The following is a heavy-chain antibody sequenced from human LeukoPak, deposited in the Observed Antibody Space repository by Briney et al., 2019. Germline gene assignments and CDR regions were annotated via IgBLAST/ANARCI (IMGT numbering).Heavy chain of an antibody. CDR2: ISSSGSTI. CDR3: AKDLPSSGYGDYYFDY. V-gene: IGHV3-11*01. D-gene: IGHD5-12*01. Sequence: KPGGSPRLSCAASGFTFSDYYMSWIRQAPGKGLEWVSYISSSGSTIYYADSVKGRLTISRDNAKNSLYLQMNSLRAEDTAVYYCAKDLPSSGYGDYYFDYWGQGTLVTVSS. CDR1: GFTFSDYY. J-gene: IGHJ4*02.